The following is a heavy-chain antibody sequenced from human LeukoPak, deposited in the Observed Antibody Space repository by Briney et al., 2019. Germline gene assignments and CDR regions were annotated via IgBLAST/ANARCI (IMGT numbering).Heavy chain of an antibody. CDR1: GFTFSSYA. CDR3: ARDSIYSGSYYFDY. J-gene: IGHJ4*02. CDR2: ISYDGSNK. V-gene: IGHV3-30-3*01. Sequence: GGSLRLSCAASGFTFSSYAMPWVRQAPGKGLEWVAVISYDGSNKYYADSVKGRFTISRDNSKNTLYLQMNSLRAEDTAVYYCARDSIYSGSYYFDYWGQGTLVTVSS. D-gene: IGHD1-26*01.